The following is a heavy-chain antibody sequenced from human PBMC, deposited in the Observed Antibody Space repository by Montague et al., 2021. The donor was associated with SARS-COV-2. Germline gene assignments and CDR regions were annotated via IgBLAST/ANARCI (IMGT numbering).Heavy chain of an antibody. D-gene: IGHD5-24*01. CDR3: ARVFPRWLQLEPCLDV. CDR2: IYYSGST. J-gene: IGHJ4*02. V-gene: IGHV4-59*01. Sequence: SETLSLTCTVSGGSISSYYWSWIRQPQGKGLEWIGNIYYSGSTNSNPYLKSRVTISVDTSKNQFSLKLSSVTAADTAVYYCARVFPRWLQLEPCLDVWGQGTLVTVSS. CDR1: GGSISSYY.